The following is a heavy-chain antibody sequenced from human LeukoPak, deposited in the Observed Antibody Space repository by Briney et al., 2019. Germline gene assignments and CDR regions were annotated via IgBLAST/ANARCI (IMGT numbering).Heavy chain of an antibody. CDR2: ISSSNNYI. CDR1: GFTFSNYN. CDR3: ARRSPNYYFDY. V-gene: IGHV3-21*01. Sequence: KPGRSLRLSCAASGFTFSNYNMNWVRQAPGKGLEWVSSISSSNNYIHYADSVKGRFTISRDNAKNSLYLQMNSLRAEDTAVYYCARRSPNYYFDYWGQGTPVTVSS. J-gene: IGHJ4*02.